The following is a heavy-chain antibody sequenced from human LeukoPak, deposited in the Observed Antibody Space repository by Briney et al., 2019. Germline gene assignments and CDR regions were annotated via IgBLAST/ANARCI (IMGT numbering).Heavy chain of an antibody. V-gene: IGHV5-51*01. Sequence: GESLKISCKGSGYSFTNYWIGWVRQMTGKGLEWMGIIYPGDSNTRYSPSFQGQVTISADKSISTASLQWSSLKASDTAMYYCARLIPVAGTYYFDYWGQGTLVTVSS. CDR1: GYSFTNYW. CDR2: IYPGDSNT. CDR3: ARLIPVAGTYYFDY. J-gene: IGHJ4*02. D-gene: IGHD6-19*01.